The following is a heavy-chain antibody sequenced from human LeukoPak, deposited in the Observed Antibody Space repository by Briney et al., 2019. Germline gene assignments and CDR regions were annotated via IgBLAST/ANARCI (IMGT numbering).Heavy chain of an antibody. V-gene: IGHV4-39*01. D-gene: IGHD7-27*01. CDR2: IYYSGST. CDR1: GGSISNSGYY. Sequence: PSETLSLTCTVSGGSISNSGYYWGWIRQPPGKGLEWIGSIYYSGSTYYNPSLKSRVTISVDTSKNQFSLKLSSVTAADTAVYSCARHVIELGLGVYYFDYWGQGTLVTVSS. J-gene: IGHJ4*02. CDR3: ARHVIELGLGVYYFDY.